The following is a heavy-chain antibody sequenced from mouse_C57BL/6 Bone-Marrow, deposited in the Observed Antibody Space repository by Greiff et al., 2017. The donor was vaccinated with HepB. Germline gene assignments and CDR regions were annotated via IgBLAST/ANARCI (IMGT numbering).Heavy chain of an antibody. CDR3: ATYYCGSSYWYFDD. V-gene: IGHV1-55*01. CDR2: IYPGSGST. J-gene: IGHJ1*03. D-gene: IGHD1-1*01. CDR1: GYTFTSYW. Sequence: QVQLQQPGAELVKPGASVKMSCKASGYTFTSYWITWVKQRPGQGLEWIGDIYPGSGSTNYNEKFKSKATLTVDTSSSTAYMQLSSLTSEDSAVYYCATYYCGSSYWYFDDWGTGTTVTVSS.